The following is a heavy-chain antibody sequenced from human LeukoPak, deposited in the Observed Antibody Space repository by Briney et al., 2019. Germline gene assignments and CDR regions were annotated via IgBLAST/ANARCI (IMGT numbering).Heavy chain of an antibody. V-gene: IGHV3-21*01. Sequence: GGSLRLSCAASGFIFSSYSMNWVRQAPGKGLEWVSSITSSSSYIYYADSVKGRFTISRDNAKKSSYLQMNSLRADDTAVYYCASLLGSYCSGGSCYVWGQGTLVTVSS. CDR2: ITSSSSYI. D-gene: IGHD2-15*01. CDR3: ASLLGSYCSGGSCYV. J-gene: IGHJ4*02. CDR1: GFIFSSYS.